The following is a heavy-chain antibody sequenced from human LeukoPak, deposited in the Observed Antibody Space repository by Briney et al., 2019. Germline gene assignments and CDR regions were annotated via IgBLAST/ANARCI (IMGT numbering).Heavy chain of an antibody. CDR3: ARVWELSFDH. V-gene: IGHV3-53*01. Sequence: GGSLRLSCAASGFTFSSYSMSWVRQAPGKGLEWVAVSYSDGSTYHRESVKGRFSISRDNSKNTLYLEMHSLRAEDTAVYYCARVWELSFDHWGQGSLVTVSS. CDR1: GFTFSSYS. D-gene: IGHD3-16*02. CDR2: SYSDGST. J-gene: IGHJ4*02.